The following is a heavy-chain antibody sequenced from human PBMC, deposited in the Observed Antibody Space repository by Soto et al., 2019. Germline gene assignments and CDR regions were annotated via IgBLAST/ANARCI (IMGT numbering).Heavy chain of an antibody. CDR1: GYTFTSYG. J-gene: IGHJ4*02. Sequence: ASVKVSCKASGYTFTSYGISWVRQAPGQGLEWMGWISAYNGNTNYAQKLQGRVTRTTDTSTSTAYMELRSLRSDDTAVYYCARGPRRDSYNYGGYDCWGQGTLVTVSS. CDR3: ARGPRRDSYNYGGYDC. V-gene: IGHV1-18*04. D-gene: IGHD4-17*01. CDR2: ISAYNGNT.